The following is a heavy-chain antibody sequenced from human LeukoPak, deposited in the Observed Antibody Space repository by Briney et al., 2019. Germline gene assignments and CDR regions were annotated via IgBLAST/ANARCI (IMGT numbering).Heavy chain of an antibody. D-gene: IGHD3-16*01. CDR2: IIVGSGAT. CDR1: GFTSTNFA. V-gene: IGHV1-58*01. Sequence: VKVSXKASGFTSTNFAVQWVRQARGQRLEWIGWIIVGSGATKCAQDFQERVTITRDLSTSTLYMELRSLTSEDTAVYYCAADLSNPRMGASYLDSWGQGTLVTVSS. CDR3: AADLSNPRMGASYLDS. J-gene: IGHJ4*02.